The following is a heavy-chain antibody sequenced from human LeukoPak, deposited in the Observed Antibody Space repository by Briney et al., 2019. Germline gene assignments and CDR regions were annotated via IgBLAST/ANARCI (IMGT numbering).Heavy chain of an antibody. J-gene: IGHJ6*03. V-gene: IGHV3-21*01. CDR3: ARDPYSGNYGNYYYYYMDV. Sequence: GGSLRLSCAASGFTFSSYSMNWVRQAPGKGLEWVSSISSSSSYIYYADSVRGRFTISRDNAKDSLYLQMNSLGPEDTAVYYCARDPYSGNYGNYYYYYMDVWGKGTTVTISS. CDR1: GFTFSSYS. CDR2: ISSSSSYI. D-gene: IGHD1-26*01.